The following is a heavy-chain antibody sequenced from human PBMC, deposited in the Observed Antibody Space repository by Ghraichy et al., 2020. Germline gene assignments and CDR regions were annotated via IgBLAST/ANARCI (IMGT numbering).Heavy chain of an antibody. CDR2: IWYDGSNK. CDR3: ARDPPKYCSSTSCTGGAFDI. CDR1: GFTFSSYG. Sequence: LNISCAASGFTFSSYGMHWVRQAPGKGLEWVAVIWYDGSNKYYADSVKGRFTISRDNSKNTLYLQMNSLRAEDTAVYYCARDPPKYCSSTSCTGGAFDIWGQGTMVTVSS. J-gene: IGHJ3*02. D-gene: IGHD2-2*01. V-gene: IGHV3-33*01.